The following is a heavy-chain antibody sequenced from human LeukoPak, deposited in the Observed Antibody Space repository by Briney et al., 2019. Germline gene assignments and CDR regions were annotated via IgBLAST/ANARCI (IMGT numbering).Heavy chain of an antibody. Sequence: GGSLRLSCAASGFTFSSYGMHWVRQAPGKGLEWVAFIRYDGSNKYYADSVKGRFTISRDNSKNTLYLQMNSLRAEDTAVYYCARVMRQQLVRTYNWFDPWGQGTLVTVSS. CDR3: ARVMRQQLVRTYNWFDP. D-gene: IGHD6-13*01. V-gene: IGHV3-30*02. J-gene: IGHJ5*02. CDR2: IRYDGSNK. CDR1: GFTFSSYG.